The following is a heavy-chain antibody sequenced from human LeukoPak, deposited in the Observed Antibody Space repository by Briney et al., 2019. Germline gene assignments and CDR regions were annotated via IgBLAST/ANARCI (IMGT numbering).Heavy chain of an antibody. J-gene: IGHJ6*02. CDR2: ISGSGGST. CDR3: AKSDQAPFWSGYYYYYYGMDV. CDR1: GFTFSSYS. D-gene: IGHD3-3*01. Sequence: GGSLRLSCAASGFTFSSYSMNWVRQAPGKGLEWVSAISGSGGSTYYADSVKGRFTISRDNSKNTLYLQMNSLRAEDTAVYYCAKSDQAPFWSGYYYYYYGMDVWGQGTTVTVSS. V-gene: IGHV3-23*01.